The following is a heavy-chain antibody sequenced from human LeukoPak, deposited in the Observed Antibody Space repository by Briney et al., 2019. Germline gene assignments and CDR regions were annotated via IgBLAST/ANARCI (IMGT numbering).Heavy chain of an antibody. Sequence: ASVKVSSTASGYTFTIYDINWVRHATGQGLAWMGWMNPNSGNTGYAQKFQGRVTMTKNTSITTAYMELSSLRSEDTAVYYCARALSWTTDSYYYMDVWGKGTTVTVSS. V-gene: IGHV1-8*01. CDR2: MNPNSGNT. J-gene: IGHJ6*03. CDR1: GYTFTIYD. D-gene: IGHD3/OR15-3a*01. CDR3: ARALSWTTDSYYYMDV.